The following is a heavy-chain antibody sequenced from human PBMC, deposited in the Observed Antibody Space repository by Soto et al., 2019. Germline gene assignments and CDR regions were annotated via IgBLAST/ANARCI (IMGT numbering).Heavy chain of an antibody. CDR3: AKNGHPPYYYYGMDV. J-gene: IGHJ6*02. CDR2: ISGYNGDT. D-gene: IGHD2-8*01. CDR1: GYSFTTYG. V-gene: IGHV1-18*01. Sequence: QGLLVQSGAEVKQPGASVKVSCKASGYSFTTYGISWVRQAPGQGLEWMGWISGYNGDTNNAQKFQDRVTMTIDRSTTTAYQESRSLTSDDTAVYYCAKNGHPPYYYYGMDVWGQGTTVTVSS.